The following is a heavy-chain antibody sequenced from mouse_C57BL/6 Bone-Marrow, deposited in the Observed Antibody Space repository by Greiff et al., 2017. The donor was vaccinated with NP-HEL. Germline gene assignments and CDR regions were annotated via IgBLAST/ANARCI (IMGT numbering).Heavy chain of an antibody. CDR3: ARDSSGP. J-gene: IGHJ3*01. Sequence: EVMLVESGGGLVQPGGSLKLSCAASGFTFSDYYMYWVRQTPEKRLEWVAYISNGGGSTYYPDTVKGRFTISRDNAKNTLYLQMSRLKSEDTAMYYCARDSSGPWGQGTLVTVSA. V-gene: IGHV5-12*01. CDR2: ISNGGGST. D-gene: IGHD3-2*02. CDR1: GFTFSDYY.